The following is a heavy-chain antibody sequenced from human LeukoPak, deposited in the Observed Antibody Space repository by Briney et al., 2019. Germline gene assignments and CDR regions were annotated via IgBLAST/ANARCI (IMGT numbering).Heavy chain of an antibody. D-gene: IGHD3-3*01. CDR2: IYTSGST. J-gene: IGHJ6*03. CDR1: GGSISSGSYY. V-gene: IGHV4-61*02. CDR3: ARDSETDFWSGYLDYYYYYMDV. Sequence: SETLSLTCTVSGGSISSGSYYWSWIRQPAGKGLEWIGRIYTSGSTNYNPSLKSRVTISVDTSKNQFSLKLSSVTAADTAVYYCARDSETDFWSGYLDYYYYYMDVWGKGTTVTVSS.